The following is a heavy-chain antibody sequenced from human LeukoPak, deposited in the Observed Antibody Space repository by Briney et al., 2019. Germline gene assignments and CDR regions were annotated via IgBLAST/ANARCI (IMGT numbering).Heavy chain of an antibody. Sequence: PGGSLRLSCAASGFTFSTYGIHWVRQAPGKGLEWVAFIQYDGSNKYYADSVKGRFTISRDNSKSTLYLQMNNLRPEDTAVYYCAKDREVFFRIVGADWGQGTLVTVST. CDR1: GFTFSTYG. CDR3: AKDREVFFRIVGAD. D-gene: IGHD1-26*01. CDR2: IQYDGSNK. J-gene: IGHJ4*02. V-gene: IGHV3-30*02.